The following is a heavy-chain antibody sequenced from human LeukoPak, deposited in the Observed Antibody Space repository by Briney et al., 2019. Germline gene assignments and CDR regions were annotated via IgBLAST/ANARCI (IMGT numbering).Heavy chain of an antibody. CDR2: IYYSGST. V-gene: IGHV4-39*07. CDR1: GGSISSSSYY. Sequence: PSETLSLTCTVSGGSISSSSYYWGWIRQPPGKGLEWIGSIYYSGSTYYNPSLKSRVTISVDTSKNQFSLKLSSVTAADTAGYYCARVGSGYSSGWFHPVSNYYYYMDVWGKGTTVTVSS. CDR3: ARVGSGYSSGWFHPVSNYYYYMDV. D-gene: IGHD6-19*01. J-gene: IGHJ6*03.